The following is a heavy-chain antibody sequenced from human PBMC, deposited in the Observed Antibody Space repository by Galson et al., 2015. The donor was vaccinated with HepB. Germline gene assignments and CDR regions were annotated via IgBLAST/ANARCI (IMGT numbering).Heavy chain of an antibody. D-gene: IGHD2-15*01. CDR2: IYSGGHA. Sequence: LRLSCAVSGFTVSKSYVSWVRQAPGKGLEWLSVIYSGGHAFYADSVQGRFTISRDTSKNTVYLQMRSLRAEDTAVYYCASPFCIGGNCYPFWYWGQGTLVTVSS. CDR1: GFTVSKSY. J-gene: IGHJ4*02. CDR3: ASPFCIGGNCYPFWY. V-gene: IGHV3-53*01.